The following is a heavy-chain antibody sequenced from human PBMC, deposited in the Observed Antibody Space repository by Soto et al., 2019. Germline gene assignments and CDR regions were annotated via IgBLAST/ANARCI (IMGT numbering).Heavy chain of an antibody. CDR3: AKCSVGTVRSSGWCNWLDP. J-gene: IGHJ5*02. CDR2: IRGDGGCT. Sequence: EVQLSESGGSLVQPGGALRLSCAASTFNLSRPALSWVRQAPGEGLEWVSAIRGDGGCTLYADSVKGRFTISRDLSKNTLFLQMNSLRAEDTAIYYCAKCSVGTVRSSGWCNWLDPWGQGTLVTVSS. D-gene: IGHD6-19*01. V-gene: IGHV3-23*01. CDR1: TFNLSRPA.